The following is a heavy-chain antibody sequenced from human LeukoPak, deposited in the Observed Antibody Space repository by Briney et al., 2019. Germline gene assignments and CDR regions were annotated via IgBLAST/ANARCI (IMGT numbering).Heavy chain of an antibody. CDR3: ARDLSEKYCIDY. CDR2: ISSSSSYI. V-gene: IGHV3-21*01. Sequence: GGSLRLSCAASGFTFSSYSMNWVRQAPGKGLEWVSSISSSSSYIYYADSVKGRLTISRDNSKSTLSLQMNSLRAEDTAIYYCARDLSEKYCIDYWGQGTLVTVSS. D-gene: IGHD2-8*02. J-gene: IGHJ4*02. CDR1: GFTFSSYS.